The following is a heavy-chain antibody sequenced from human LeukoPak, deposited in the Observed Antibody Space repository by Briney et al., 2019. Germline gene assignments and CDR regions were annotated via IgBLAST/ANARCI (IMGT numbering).Heavy chain of an antibody. D-gene: IGHD3-22*01. Sequence: GGSLRLSCAASGFTFSDYYMSWIRQAPGKGLEWVSYISSSGSTIYYADSVKGRFTISRDNAKNSLYLQMNSLRAEDTALYYCAKVDSTGWVDYFDCWGQGTLVTVSS. CDR3: AKVDSTGWVDYFDC. V-gene: IGHV3-11*01. J-gene: IGHJ4*02. CDR2: ISSSGSTI. CDR1: GFTFSDYY.